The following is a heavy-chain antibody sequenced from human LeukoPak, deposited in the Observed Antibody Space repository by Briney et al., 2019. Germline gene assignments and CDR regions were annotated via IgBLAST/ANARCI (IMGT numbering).Heavy chain of an antibody. Sequence: SETLSLTCSVSGASLTIYYWNWIRQPAGKGLEWIGRYTSGTTNHNPSLKSQFTTSIDTSKNQISLKLTSVTAADTAVYYCATGDHSFDNWGQGILVTVTP. J-gene: IGHJ4*02. CDR3: ATGDHSFDN. CDR1: GASLTIYY. CDR2: YTSGTT. V-gene: IGHV4-4*07.